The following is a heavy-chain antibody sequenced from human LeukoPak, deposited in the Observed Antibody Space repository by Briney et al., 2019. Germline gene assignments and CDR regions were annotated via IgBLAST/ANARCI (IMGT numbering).Heavy chain of an antibody. V-gene: IGHV1-2*02. D-gene: IGHD2-2*01. CDR2: INPNSGGT. Sequence: ASVKVSCKASGYTFTGYYMHRVRQAPGQGLEWMGWINPNSGGTNYAQKFQGRVTMTRDTSISTAYMELSRLRSDDTAVYYCARQLEGVPAALFDYWGQGTLVTVSS. J-gene: IGHJ4*02. CDR1: GYTFTGYY. CDR3: ARQLEGVPAALFDY.